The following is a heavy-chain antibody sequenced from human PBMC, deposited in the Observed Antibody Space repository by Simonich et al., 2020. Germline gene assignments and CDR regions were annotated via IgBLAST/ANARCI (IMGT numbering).Heavy chain of an antibody. Sequence: QVQLVQSGAEVKKPGASVKVSCKASGYTFTSYGISWVRQAPGQGLEWMGWISADNGNTHTAQKRQGRVTMTTDTSTSTAYMELRSLRSDDTAVYYCARASRGTWWYYYFDYWGQGTLVTVSS. CDR2: ISADNGNT. D-gene: IGHD2-15*01. J-gene: IGHJ4*02. V-gene: IGHV1-18*01. CDR1: GYTFTSYG. CDR3: ARASRGTWWYYYFDY.